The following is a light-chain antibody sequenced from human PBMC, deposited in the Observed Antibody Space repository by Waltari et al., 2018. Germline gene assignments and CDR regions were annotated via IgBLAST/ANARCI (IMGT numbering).Light chain of an antibody. CDR1: SSDIGGYKY. CDR2: DVD. V-gene: IGLV2-11*01. J-gene: IGLJ2*01. Sequence: QSALTQPRSVSGSPGQSVTLSCTGTSSDIGGYKYVSWYQQHPGKAPNLVIYDVDKRPSGVPDRFSGSKAGNTASLTISGLQTDDDADYYCCSYAGRYTSVFGRGTRVTVL. CDR3: CSYAGRYTSV.